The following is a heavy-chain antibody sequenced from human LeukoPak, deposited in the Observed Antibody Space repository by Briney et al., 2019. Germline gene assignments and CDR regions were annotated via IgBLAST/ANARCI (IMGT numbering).Heavy chain of an antibody. D-gene: IGHD2-15*01. CDR1: GYTFTGYC. CDR2: INPNSGGT. V-gene: IGHV1-2*02. CDR3: AREVSCSGGSCYSLFGY. J-gene: IGHJ4*02. Sequence: ASVTVSCKASGYTFTGYCMHWVRQAPGQGLEWMGWINPNSGGTIYAQKFQGRVTMTRDTSISTAYMELSRLRSDDTAVYYCAREVSCSGGSCYSLFGYWGQGTLVTVSS.